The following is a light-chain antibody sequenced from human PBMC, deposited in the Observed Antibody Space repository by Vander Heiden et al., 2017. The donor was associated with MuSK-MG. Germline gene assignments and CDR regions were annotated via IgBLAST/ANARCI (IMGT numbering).Light chain of an antibody. J-gene: IGLJ3*02. CDR3: ASYTSRDNWV. V-gene: IGLV2-8*01. CDR1: ISDVGGYNY. CDR2: EVT. Sequence: QSALTQAPSASGSPGQSVTISCTGTISDVGGYNYVSWYQHHPGKAPKLMIYEVTQRPSGVPDRFSGSKSGNTASLTVSGLQAEDEGDYYCASYTSRDNWVFGGGTKLTVL.